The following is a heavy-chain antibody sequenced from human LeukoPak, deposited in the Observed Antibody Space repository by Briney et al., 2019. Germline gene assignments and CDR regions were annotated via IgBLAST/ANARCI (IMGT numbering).Heavy chain of an antibody. D-gene: IGHD4-23*01. CDR3: ARVPRGYGGNSRGFFDY. CDR1: GFTFSSYA. V-gene: IGHV3-23*01. CDR2: ITGSGINT. Sequence: GGSLRLSCAASGFTFSSYAMSWVRQAPGKGLEWVSAITGSGINTFYADSVKGRFTISRDNSKNTLYVQMNSLSAEDTAVYYCARVPRGYGGNSRGFFDYWGQGTLVTVSS. J-gene: IGHJ4*02.